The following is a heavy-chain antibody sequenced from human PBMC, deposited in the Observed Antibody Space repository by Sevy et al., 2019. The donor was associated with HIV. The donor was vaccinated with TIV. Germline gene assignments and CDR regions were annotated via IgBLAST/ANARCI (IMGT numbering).Heavy chain of an antibody. D-gene: IGHD2-15*01. CDR2: IKEDGSDK. CDR1: GFTFSNYW. CDR3: VRDGLASATDFDY. Sequence: GGSLRLSCEVSGFTFSNYWMTWVRQAPGKGLEWVANIKEDGSDKYYGNSVKGLFTLSRENAKNSLFLQMDSLRAEDTAGYYCVRDGLASATDFDYWGQGTLVTVSS. J-gene: IGHJ4*02. V-gene: IGHV3-7*01.